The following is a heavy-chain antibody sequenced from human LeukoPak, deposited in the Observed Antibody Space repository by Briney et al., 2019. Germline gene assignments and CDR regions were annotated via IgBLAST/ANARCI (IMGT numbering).Heavy chain of an antibody. V-gene: IGHV3-66*02. CDR3: AKDRGSRNDILTGRPRASMDFDY. CDR2: IYSGGST. J-gene: IGHJ4*02. CDR1: GFTVSSNY. Sequence: PGGSLRLSCAASGFTVSSNYMSWVRQAPGKGLEWVSIIYSGGSTYYADSVKGRFTISRDNSKNTLYLQMNRLRPEDTALYYCAKDRGSRNDILTGRPRASMDFDYWGPGTLVTVSS. D-gene: IGHD3-9*01.